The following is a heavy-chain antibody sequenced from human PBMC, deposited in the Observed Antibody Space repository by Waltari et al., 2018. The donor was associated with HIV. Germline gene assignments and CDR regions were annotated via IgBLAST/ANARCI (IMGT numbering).Heavy chain of an antibody. Sequence: QVQLVESGGGVVQPGRSLRLSCAASGFTFSSYGMHWVRQAPGKGLEWVAVISYDGSNKYYADSVKGRFTISRDNSKNTLYLQMNSLRAEDTAVYYCAKDLYCSSTSCPKNYYYGMDVWGQGTTVTVSS. D-gene: IGHD2-2*01. CDR2: ISYDGSNK. V-gene: IGHV3-30*18. CDR1: GFTFSSYG. J-gene: IGHJ6*02. CDR3: AKDLYCSSTSCPKNYYYGMDV.